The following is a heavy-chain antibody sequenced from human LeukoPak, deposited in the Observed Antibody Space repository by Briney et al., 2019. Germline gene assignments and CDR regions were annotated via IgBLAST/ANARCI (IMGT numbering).Heavy chain of an antibody. CDR1: GYTFTGYY. J-gene: IGHJ4*02. D-gene: IGHD6-13*01. Sequence: WASVKVSCKASGYTFTGYYMHWVRQAPGQGLEWMGGIIPIFGTANYAQKFQGRVTITADKSTSTAYMELSSLRSEDTAVYYCARDGPRGIASEYYFDYWGQGTLVTVSS. V-gene: IGHV1-69*06. CDR3: ARDGPRGIASEYYFDY. CDR2: IIPIFGTA.